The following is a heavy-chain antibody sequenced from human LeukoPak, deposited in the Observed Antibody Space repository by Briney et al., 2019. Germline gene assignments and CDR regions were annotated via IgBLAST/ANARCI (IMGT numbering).Heavy chain of an antibody. J-gene: IGHJ3*01. D-gene: IGHD2-21*01. CDR1: GFTFSSYA. CDR3: AKGKVNHDGALDA. CDR2: ISGSGGST. V-gene: IGHV3-23*01. Sequence: PGGSLRLSCAASGFTFSSYAMSWVCQAPGKGLEWVSAISGSGGSTYYADSVKGRFTISRDNSKKTLYLQMNSLRAEDTAVYYCAKGKVNHDGALDAWGQGTLVTVSS.